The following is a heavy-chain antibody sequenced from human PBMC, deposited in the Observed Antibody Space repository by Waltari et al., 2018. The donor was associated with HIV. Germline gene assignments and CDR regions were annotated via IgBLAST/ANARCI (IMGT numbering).Heavy chain of an antibody. D-gene: IGHD3-16*01. CDR3: ARELSDYGATAWFDY. CDR1: GGSIRSVSYS. Sequence: QVQLQESGPGLVKPSQTLSLTCTVSGGSIRSVSYSWGWIRQAAGKGLEWIGSIYTSGNTNYRPSIKSRVTISMDTSKNQFSLRLSSVTAADTAVYYCARELSDYGATAWFDYWGRGTLVTVSS. CDR2: IYTSGNT. V-gene: IGHV4-61*02. J-gene: IGHJ4*02.